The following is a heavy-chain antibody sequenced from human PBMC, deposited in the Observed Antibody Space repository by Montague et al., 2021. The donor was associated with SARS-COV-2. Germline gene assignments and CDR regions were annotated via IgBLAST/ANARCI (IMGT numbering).Heavy chain of an antibody. V-gene: IGHV4-59*01. CDR2: IYYSGCT. D-gene: IGHD6-19*01. Sequence: SETLSLTCTVSGGSISSYYWSWIRQPPGKGLEWTGYIYYSGCTNYNPSLKSRVTISVDTSKNQFSLKLSSVTAADTAVYYCARGSGWMGNAFDIWGQGTMVTVSS. CDR1: GGSISSYY. CDR3: ARGSGWMGNAFDI. J-gene: IGHJ3*02.